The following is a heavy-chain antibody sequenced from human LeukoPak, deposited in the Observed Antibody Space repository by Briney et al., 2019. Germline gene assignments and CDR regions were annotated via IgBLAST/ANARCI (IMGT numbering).Heavy chain of an antibody. CDR2: ISSSSSTI. J-gene: IGHJ4*02. CDR1: GFTFSSYS. D-gene: IGHD4-17*01. V-gene: IGHV3-48*01. Sequence: PGGSLRLSCAASGFTFSSYSMNWVRQAPGKGLEWVSYISSSSSTIYYADSVKGRFTISRDNAKNSLYLQMNSLRAEDTAVYYCAMPRNYGDLRFDYWGQGTLVTVSS. CDR3: AMPRNYGDLRFDY.